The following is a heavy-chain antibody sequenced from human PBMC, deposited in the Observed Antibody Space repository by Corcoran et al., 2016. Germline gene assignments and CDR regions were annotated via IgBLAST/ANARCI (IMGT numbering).Heavy chain of an antibody. CDR2: ISSSSSTI. CDR3: AREGCSGGSCYYGIANWFDP. CDR1: GFTFSSYS. D-gene: IGHD2-15*01. Sequence: EVQLVESGGGLVQPGGSLRLSCAASGFTFSSYSMNWVRQAPGKGLEWVSYISSSSSTIYYADSVKGRFTISRDNAKNSLYLQMNSLRAEDTAVYYCAREGCSGGSCYYGIANWFDPWGQGTLVTVSS. J-gene: IGHJ5*02. V-gene: IGHV3-48*04.